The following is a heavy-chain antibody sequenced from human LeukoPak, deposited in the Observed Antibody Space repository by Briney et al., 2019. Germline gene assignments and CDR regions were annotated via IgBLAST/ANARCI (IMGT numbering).Heavy chain of an antibody. CDR2: IYYSGST. Sequence: PSQTLSLTCTVSGGSISSGGYCWSWLRQHPGKGLDWVGYIYYSGSTYYYPSLKSRVTISVDTSKNQFSLKLSSVTAADTAVYYCARVPDYGGNPWFDPWGQGTLVTVSS. J-gene: IGHJ5*02. CDR1: GGSISSGGYC. D-gene: IGHD4-17*01. V-gene: IGHV4-31*03. CDR3: ARVPDYGGNPWFDP.